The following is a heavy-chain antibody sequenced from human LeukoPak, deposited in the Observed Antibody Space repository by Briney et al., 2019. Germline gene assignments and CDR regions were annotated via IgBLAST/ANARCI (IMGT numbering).Heavy chain of an antibody. V-gene: IGHV3-30*18. CDR2: ISYDGSNK. CDR3: ANAVAIDY. Sequence: PGRSLRLSCAASGFTFSSYGMHWVRQAPGKGLEWVAVISYDGSNKYYADSVKGRFTISRDNSKNTLYLQMNSLRAEDTAVYYCANAVAIDYWGQGTLVTVSS. J-gene: IGHJ4*02. D-gene: IGHD6-19*01. CDR1: GFTFSSYG.